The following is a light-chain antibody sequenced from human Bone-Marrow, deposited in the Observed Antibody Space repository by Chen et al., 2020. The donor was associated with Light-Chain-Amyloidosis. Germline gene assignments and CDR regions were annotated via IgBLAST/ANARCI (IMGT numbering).Light chain of an antibody. CDR1: HTIDKW. J-gene: IGKJ2*01. Sequence: DIQMTQSPSTLSASVGDRVTITCRASHTIDKWLAWYQQKPGKAPNLLIYKASTLESGVPSRFSGSGFGTEFTLTSDSLQPDDFATYYCQQYNSYSYTFGQGTKLELK. V-gene: IGKV1-5*03. CDR3: QQYNSYSYT. CDR2: KAS.